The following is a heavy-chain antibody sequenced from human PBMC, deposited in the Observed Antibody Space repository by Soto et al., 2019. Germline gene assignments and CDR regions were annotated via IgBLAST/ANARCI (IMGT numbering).Heavy chain of an antibody. V-gene: IGHV4-39*01. Sequence: PSETLSLTCTVSGGSISSSSYYWGWIRQPPGKGLEWIGSIYHSGSTYYNPSLKSRVTISVDTSKNQFSLKLSSVTAADTAVYYCAVVPAALYFQHWGQGTLVTVSS. D-gene: IGHD2-2*01. CDR3: AVVPAALYFQH. CDR2: IYHSGST. CDR1: GGSISSSSYY. J-gene: IGHJ1*01.